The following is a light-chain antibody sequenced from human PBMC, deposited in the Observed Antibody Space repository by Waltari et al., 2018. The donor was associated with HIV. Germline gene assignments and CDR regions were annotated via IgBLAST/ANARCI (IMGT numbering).Light chain of an antibody. CDR2: ASS. CDR1: QSISTW. V-gene: IGKV1-12*01. CDR3: QQAHSLPWT. J-gene: IGKJ1*01. Sequence: DIQMTQSPSLVSASVGDRVTITCRTGQSISTWLSWYQQKPGTAPTLLIFASSTLHSGIPGRFSGSGSGTNFTLSISNIQPDDFAIYHCQQAHSLPWTFGQGTKVE.